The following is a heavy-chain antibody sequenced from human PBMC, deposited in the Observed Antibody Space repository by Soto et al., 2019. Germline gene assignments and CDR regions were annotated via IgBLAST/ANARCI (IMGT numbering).Heavy chain of an antibody. V-gene: IGHV1-18*01. CDR2: ISAYNGNT. Sequence: ASVKVYCKASGYTFTSYGISWVRQAPGQGLEWMGWISAYNGNTNYAQKLQGRVTMTTDTSTSTAYMELRSLGSDDTAVYYCARVTTVTRPSLLGSHYYGMDIWGQGTTVTVSS. D-gene: IGHD4-17*01. J-gene: IGHJ6*02. CDR1: GYTFTSYG. CDR3: ARVTTVTRPSLLGSHYYGMDI.